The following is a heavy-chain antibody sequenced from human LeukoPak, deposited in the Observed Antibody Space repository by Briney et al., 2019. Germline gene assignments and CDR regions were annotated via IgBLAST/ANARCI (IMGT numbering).Heavy chain of an antibody. CDR3: ASFSGVRVY. CDR1: GGTFSSYA. Sequence: GASVKVSCKASGGTFSSYAISWVRQAPGQGLEWMGRIIPILGIANYAQKFQGRVTITADESTSTAYMELSSLRSEDTAVYYCASFSGVRVYWGQGTLVTVSS. J-gene: IGHJ4*02. CDR2: IIPILGIA. D-gene: IGHD3-10*01. V-gene: IGHV1-69*04.